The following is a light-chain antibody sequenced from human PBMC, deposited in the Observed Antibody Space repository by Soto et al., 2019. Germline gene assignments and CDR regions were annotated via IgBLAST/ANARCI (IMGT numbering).Light chain of an antibody. V-gene: IGKV2-30*01. J-gene: IGKJ1*01. CDR1: QCLVLSDGNTY. CDR3: MQSAHWPWT. CDR2: TIY. Sequence: DVVMTQSPLSLPVPLGQPASISCSSSQCLVLSDGNTYLSWFHQRPGQSPRRLIYTIYDRASGVTDRFSGSGSGTDFTLKISGLEAEDVGVYYCMQSAHWPWTFGPGTKVEIK.